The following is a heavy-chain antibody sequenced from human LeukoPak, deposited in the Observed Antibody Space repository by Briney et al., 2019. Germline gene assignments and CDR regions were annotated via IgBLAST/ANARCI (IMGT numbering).Heavy chain of an antibody. J-gene: IGHJ2*01. V-gene: IGHV3-23*01. CDR3: AKGGFLEWLRHFDV. CDR1: GFTFNSYA. Sequence: GGSLRLSCVASGFTFNSYAMTWVRQAPGKGLEWVSTFLGSGRDTKYADSVKGRFTMSRDTPTNTLYLQMNSLRVEDTAVYYCAKGGFLEWLRHFDVWGRGTLVTVSS. CDR2: FLGSGRDT. D-gene: IGHD3-3*01.